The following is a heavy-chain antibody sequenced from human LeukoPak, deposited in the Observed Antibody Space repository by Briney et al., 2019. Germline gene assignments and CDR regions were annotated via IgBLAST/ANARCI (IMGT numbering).Heavy chain of an antibody. J-gene: IGHJ4*02. CDR3: AIPGDYGDYDGMYYFDY. CDR1: GYTFTSYA. CDR2: INAGNGNT. D-gene: IGHD4-17*01. V-gene: IGHV1-3*01. Sequence: ASVKVSCKASGYTFTSYAMHWMRQAPGQRLEWMGWINAGNGNTKYSQKFQGRVTITRDTSASTAYMELSSLRSEDTAVYCCAIPGDYGDYDGMYYFDYWGQGTLVTVSS.